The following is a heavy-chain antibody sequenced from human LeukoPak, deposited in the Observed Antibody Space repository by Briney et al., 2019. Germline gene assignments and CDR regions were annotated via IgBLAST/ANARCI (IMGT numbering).Heavy chain of an antibody. Sequence: GGSLRLSCAASGFTFSSYAMHWVRQAPGKGLEWVAVISYDGSNKYYADSVKGRFTISRDNTKNTLYLQMNSLRAEDTAVYYCARDLRYSSGWSRGVYFDYWGQGTLVTVFS. D-gene: IGHD6-19*01. CDR2: ISYDGSNK. CDR3: ARDLRYSSGWSRGVYFDY. J-gene: IGHJ4*02. CDR1: GFTFSSYA. V-gene: IGHV3-30*04.